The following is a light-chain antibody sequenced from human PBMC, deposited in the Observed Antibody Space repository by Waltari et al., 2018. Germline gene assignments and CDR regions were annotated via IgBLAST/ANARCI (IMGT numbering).Light chain of an antibody. CDR1: QSISNW. CDR2: KAS. V-gene: IGKV1-5*03. CDR3: QQYDNYWT. Sequence: DIQMTQSPSTLSASVGDRVTIPCRAIQSISNWLAWYQQKPGKAPKLLIYKASNVESGVPSRFSGSGSETEFTLTISSLQPDDFATYYGQQYDNYWTFGQGTKVEI. J-gene: IGKJ1*01.